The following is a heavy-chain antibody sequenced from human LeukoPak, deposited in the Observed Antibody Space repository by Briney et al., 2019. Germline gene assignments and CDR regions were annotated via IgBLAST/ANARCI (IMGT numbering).Heavy chain of an antibody. CDR3: ARCGDGLPCDFDY. V-gene: IGHV1-69*13. D-gene: IGHD3-10*01. J-gene: IGHJ4*02. CDR1: GGTFSSYA. CDR2: IIPIFGTA. Sequence: SVKVSCKASGGTFSSYAISWVRQAPGQGLEWMGGIIPIFGTANYAQKFQGRVTITADESTSTAYMELSSLRSEDTAVYYCARCGDGLPCDFDYWGQGTLVTVSS.